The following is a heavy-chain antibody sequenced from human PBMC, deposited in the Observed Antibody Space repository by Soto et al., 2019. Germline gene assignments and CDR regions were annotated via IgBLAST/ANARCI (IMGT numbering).Heavy chain of an antibody. D-gene: IGHD2-21*01. CDR3: AKDVAQKWYFAL. J-gene: IGHJ2*01. CDR1: GFTFSSYA. V-gene: IGHV3-23*01. CDR2: ISGSGSST. Sequence: GGSLRLSCAASGFTFSSYAMSWVRQAPGKWLEWVSGISGSGSSTYYADPVKGRFTISRDNSQNTLYLQMNSLRAEDTAVYYCAKDVAQKWYFALWGRGTLVNVSS.